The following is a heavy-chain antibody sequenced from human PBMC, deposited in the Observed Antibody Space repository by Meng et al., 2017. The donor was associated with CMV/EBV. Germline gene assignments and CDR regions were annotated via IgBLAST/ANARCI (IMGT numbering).Heavy chain of an antibody. CDR1: GFTSSSYW. Sequence: GESLKISCAASGFTSSSYWMSWVRQAPGKGLEWVANIKQDGSEKYYVDSVKGRFTISRDNAKNSLYLQMNSLRAEDTAVYYCARYSNKRTPFEPRYYFDYWGQGTLVTVSS. D-gene: IGHD2-21*01. CDR2: IKQDGSEK. V-gene: IGHV3-7*01. CDR3: ARYSNKRTPFEPRYYFDY. J-gene: IGHJ4*02.